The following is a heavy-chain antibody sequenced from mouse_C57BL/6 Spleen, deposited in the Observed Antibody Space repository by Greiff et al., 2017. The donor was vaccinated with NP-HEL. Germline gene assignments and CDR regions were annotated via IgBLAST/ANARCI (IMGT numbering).Heavy chain of an antibody. Sequence: EVQLQQSGAELVRPGASVKLSCTASGFNIKDDYMHWVKQRPEQGLEWIGWIDPENGDTEYASKFQGKATITADTSSNTAYLQLSSLTSEDTAVYYCTSPYEKNFDVWGTGTTVTVSS. CDR2: IDPENGDT. CDR3: TSPYEKNFDV. V-gene: IGHV14-4*01. D-gene: IGHD2-3*01. CDR1: GFNIKDDY. J-gene: IGHJ1*03.